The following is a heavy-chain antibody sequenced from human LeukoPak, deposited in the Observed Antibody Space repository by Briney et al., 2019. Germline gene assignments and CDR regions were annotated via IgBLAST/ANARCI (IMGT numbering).Heavy chain of an antibody. Sequence: KASETLSLTCTVSGGSISSYYWSWIRQPAGKGLEWIGRIYTSGSTNYNPSLKSRVTISVATSKNQFSLKLSSVTAADTAVYYCAREKKTGYSSSLDYWGQGTLVTVSS. V-gene: IGHV4-4*07. J-gene: IGHJ4*02. D-gene: IGHD6-13*01. CDR3: AREKKTGYSSSLDY. CDR2: IYTSGST. CDR1: GGSISSYY.